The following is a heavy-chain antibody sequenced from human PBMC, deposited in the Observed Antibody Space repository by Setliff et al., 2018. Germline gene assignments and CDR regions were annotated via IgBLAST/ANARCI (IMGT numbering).Heavy chain of an antibody. V-gene: IGHV1-46*01. CDR3: TTDRRERSGVVVVTAPYYYYGMDV. J-gene: IGHJ6*02. CDR2: INPSGGST. Sequence: ASVKVSCKASGYTFTSYYMHWVRQAPGQGLEWMGIINPSGGSTSYAQKFQGGVTMTRDTSTSTVYMELSSLRSEDTAVYYCTTDRRERSGVVVVTAPYYYYGMDVWGQGTTVTVSS. CDR1: GYTFTSYY. D-gene: IGHD2-21*02.